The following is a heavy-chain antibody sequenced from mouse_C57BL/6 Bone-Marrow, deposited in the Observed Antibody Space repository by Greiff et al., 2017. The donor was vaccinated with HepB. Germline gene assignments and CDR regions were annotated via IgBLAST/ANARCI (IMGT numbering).Heavy chain of an antibody. CDR2: IDPNSGGT. Sequence: VQRVESGAELVKPGASVKLSCKASGYTFTSYWMHWVKQRPGRGLEWIGRIDPNSGGTKYNEKFKSKATLTVDKPSSTAYMQLSSLTSEDSAVYYCARSRPNWAWFAYWGQGTLVTVSA. CDR1: GYTFTSYW. CDR3: ARSRPNWAWFAY. V-gene: IGHV1-72*01. D-gene: IGHD4-1*01. J-gene: IGHJ3*01.